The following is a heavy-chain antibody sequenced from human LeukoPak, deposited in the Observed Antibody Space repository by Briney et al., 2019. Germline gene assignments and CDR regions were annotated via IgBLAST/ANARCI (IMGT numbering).Heavy chain of an antibody. CDR1: GFTFSSYG. CDR2: ISYDGSKK. J-gene: IGHJ4*02. V-gene: IGHV3-30*18. D-gene: IGHD3-10*01. Sequence: GGSLRLSCAASGFTFSSYGMHWVRQAPGKGLEWVAVISYDGSKKYYADSVKGRFTISRDNSKNTLYLQMNSLRAEDTAVYYCAKAHYGSGIDYWGQGTLVTVSS. CDR3: AKAHYGSGIDY.